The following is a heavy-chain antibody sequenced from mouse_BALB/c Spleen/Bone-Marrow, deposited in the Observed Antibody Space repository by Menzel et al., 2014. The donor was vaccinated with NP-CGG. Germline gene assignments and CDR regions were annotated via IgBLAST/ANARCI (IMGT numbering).Heavy chain of an antibody. CDR2: IYPGDGDT. J-gene: IGHJ3*01. Sequence: QVQLKQSGAELVRPGSSVKISCKASGYAFSTYWMNWVKQWPGQGLEWIGQIYPGDGDTNYNGKFKGKATLTADKSSSTAYMQLSSLTSEDSAIYFCARGLRAYWGQGTLVTVSA. V-gene: IGHV1-80*01. CDR3: ARGLRAY. CDR1: GYAFSTYW.